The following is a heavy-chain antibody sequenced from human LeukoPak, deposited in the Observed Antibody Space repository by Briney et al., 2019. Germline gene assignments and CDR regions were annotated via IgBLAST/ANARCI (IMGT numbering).Heavy chain of an antibody. D-gene: IGHD3-22*01. CDR1: GGSTSSYY. V-gene: IGHV4-59*01. CDR2: IYYSGST. CDR3: ARGLTYYFDSSGYYVIDAFDI. J-gene: IGHJ3*02. Sequence: SEALSLTCTVSGGSTSSYYWSWIRQPPGKGLEWIGYIYYSGSTNYNPSLKSRVTISVDTSKNQFSLKLTSVTAADTAVYYCARGLTYYFDSSGYYVIDAFDIWGQGTMVTVSS.